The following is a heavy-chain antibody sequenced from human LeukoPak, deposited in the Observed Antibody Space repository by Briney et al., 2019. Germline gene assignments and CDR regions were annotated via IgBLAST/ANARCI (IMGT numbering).Heavy chain of an antibody. Sequence: GGSLRLSCAASGFTFSNAWMSWVRQAPGKGLEWVGRIKSKTDGGTTDYAAPVKGRFTISRDVSKNTLYLQMNSLKTEDTAVYYCMASPAVAFDYWGQGTLVTVSS. V-gene: IGHV3-15*01. CDR3: MASPAVAFDY. J-gene: IGHJ4*02. CDR1: GFTFSNAW. D-gene: IGHD6-19*01. CDR2: IKSKTDGGTT.